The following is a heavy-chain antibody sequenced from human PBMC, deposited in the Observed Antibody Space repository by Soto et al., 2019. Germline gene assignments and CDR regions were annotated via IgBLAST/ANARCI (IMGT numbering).Heavy chain of an antibody. J-gene: IGHJ4*02. D-gene: IGHD3-16*02. CDR2: INHSGST. V-gene: IGHV4-34*01. Sequence: PSETLSLTGAVYGWSVSGYYGSWIRQQPGKGLEWIGEINHSGSTNYNPSLKSRVTISVDTSKNQFSLKLSSVTAACTAVFYCAYLGELSRERSIVGYWGQGTLVTVSS. CDR1: GWSVSGYY. CDR3: AYLGELSRERSIVGY.